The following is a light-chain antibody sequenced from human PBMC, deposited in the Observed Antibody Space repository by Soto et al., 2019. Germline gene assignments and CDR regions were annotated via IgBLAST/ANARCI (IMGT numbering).Light chain of an antibody. CDR1: SGHNNYA. Sequence: QPVLTQSPSSSASLGASVTLTCTLSSGHNNYAIAWHQQQPEKGPRYLMKLNSDGSHSKGDGIPDLFSGSSSGTERYLTISSLQSEDAADYYCQTWGTGIVVFGGGTKLTVL. J-gene: IGLJ2*01. V-gene: IGLV4-69*01. CDR2: LNSDGSH. CDR3: QTWGTGIVV.